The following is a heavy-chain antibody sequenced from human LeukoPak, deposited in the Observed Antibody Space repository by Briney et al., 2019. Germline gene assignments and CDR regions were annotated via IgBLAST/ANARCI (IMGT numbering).Heavy chain of an antibody. CDR2: IIPIFGTA. CDR3: AGAGGGYVAGYPAYYFDY. V-gene: IGHV1-69*13. Sequence: SVKVSCKASGGTFSSYAISWVRQAPGQGLEWMGGIIPIFGTANYAQKFQGRVTITADESTSTAYMELSSLRSEDTAVYSWAGAGGGYVAGYPAYYFDYWGQGTLVTVSS. CDR1: GGTFSSYA. J-gene: IGHJ4*02. D-gene: IGHD6-19*01.